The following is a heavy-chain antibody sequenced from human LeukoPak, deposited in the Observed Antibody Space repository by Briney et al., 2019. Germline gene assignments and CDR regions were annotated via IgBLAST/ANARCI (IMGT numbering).Heavy chain of an antibody. CDR2: IWYDGSDN. CDR3: ARDWADYGDYANLDY. Sequence: PGGSLRLSCAASGFTFSSYGMHWVRPAPGKGLEWVALIWYDGSDNYYADSMKGRFTISRDNSKNTLYLQMNTLRADDTAVYYCARDWADYGDYANLDYWGQGTLVTVSS. J-gene: IGHJ4*02. V-gene: IGHV3-33*01. D-gene: IGHD4-17*01. CDR1: GFTFSSYG.